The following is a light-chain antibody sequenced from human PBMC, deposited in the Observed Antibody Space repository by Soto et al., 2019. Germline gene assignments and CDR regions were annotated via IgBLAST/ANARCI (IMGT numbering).Light chain of an antibody. CDR2: AAS. J-gene: IGKJ4*01. CDR3: HQYNKWPPLT. Sequence: DIQLTQSPSFLSASEGDRVTITCRASQGISSYLAWYQQKPGKAPKLLMYAASTLQRGVPSRFSGSGSGTEFTLTISNLQSDDFAVYFCHQYNKWPPLTFGGGTKVEIK. V-gene: IGKV1-9*01. CDR1: QGISSY.